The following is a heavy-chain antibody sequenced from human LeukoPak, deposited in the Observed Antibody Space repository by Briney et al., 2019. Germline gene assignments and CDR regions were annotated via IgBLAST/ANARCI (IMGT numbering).Heavy chain of an antibody. CDR3: ASYSSGWLAFDI. Sequence: PSETLSLTCTVSGGSISSSSYYWGWIRQPPGKGLEWIGSIYYSGSTYYNPSLKSRVTISVDTSKNQFSLKLSSVTAADTAVYYCASYSSGWLAFDIWGQGTMVTVSS. J-gene: IGHJ3*02. CDR2: IYYSGST. D-gene: IGHD6-19*01. CDR1: GGSISSSSYY. V-gene: IGHV4-39*07.